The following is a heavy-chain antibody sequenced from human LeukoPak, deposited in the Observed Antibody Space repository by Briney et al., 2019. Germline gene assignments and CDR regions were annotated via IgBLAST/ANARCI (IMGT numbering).Heavy chain of an antibody. J-gene: IGHJ6*03. CDR3: ARVDQGTMVRGVYYYYMDV. CDR2: INPNSGGT. CDR1: GYTFTGYY. V-gene: IGHV1-2*02. D-gene: IGHD3-10*01. Sequence: GASVKVSCKASGYTFTGYYMHWVRQAPGQGLEWMGWINPNSGGTNYAQKFQGRVTMTRDTSISTAYMELSRLRSDDTAVYYCARVDQGTMVRGVYYYYMDVWGKGTTVTVSS.